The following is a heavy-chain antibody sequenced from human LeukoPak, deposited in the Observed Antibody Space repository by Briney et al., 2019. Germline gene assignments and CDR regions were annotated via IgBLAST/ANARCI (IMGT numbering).Heavy chain of an antibody. CDR1: GFTFDDYA. V-gene: IGHV3-9*01. Sequence: GGSLRLSCAASGFTFDDYAMHWVRQAPGKGLEWVSGISWNSGSIGYADSVKGRFTISRDNAKNSLYLQMNSLRAEDTALYYCAKENWAGGWFDPWGQGALVTVSS. J-gene: IGHJ5*02. CDR2: ISWNSGSI. D-gene: IGHD7-27*01. CDR3: AKENWAGGWFDP.